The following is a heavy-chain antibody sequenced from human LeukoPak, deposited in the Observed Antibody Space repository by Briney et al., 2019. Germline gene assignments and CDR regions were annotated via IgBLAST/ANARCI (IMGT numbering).Heavy chain of an antibody. Sequence: KASETLSPTCAVYGGSFSGYYWSWIRQPPGKGLEWIGEINHSGSTNYNPSLKSRVTISVDTSKNQFSLKLSSVTAADTAVYYCARGHRDGYNYRYYFDYWGQGTLVTVSS. CDR2: INHSGST. V-gene: IGHV4-34*01. CDR3: ARGHRDGYNYRYYFDY. J-gene: IGHJ4*02. CDR1: GGSFSGYY. D-gene: IGHD5-24*01.